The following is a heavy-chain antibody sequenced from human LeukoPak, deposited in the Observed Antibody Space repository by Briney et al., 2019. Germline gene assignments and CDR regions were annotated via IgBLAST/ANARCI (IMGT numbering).Heavy chain of an antibody. CDR3: AREWTSGDGSGYPYYFDY. CDR1: GGSMSSFY. D-gene: IGHD3-22*01. Sequence: SETLSLTCTVSGGSMSSFYWDWIRQPAGKGLQWIGRIYTSGVTNYNPSLKSLVTMSVDTSKNQFSLKFSSVTAADTAVYYCAREWTSGDGSGYPYYFDYWGPGTLVTVSS. CDR2: IYTSGVT. J-gene: IGHJ4*02. V-gene: IGHV4-4*07.